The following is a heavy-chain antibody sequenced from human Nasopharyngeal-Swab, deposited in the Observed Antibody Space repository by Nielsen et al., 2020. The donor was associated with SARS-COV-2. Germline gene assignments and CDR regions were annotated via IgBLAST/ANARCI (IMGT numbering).Heavy chain of an antibody. CDR2: IGSTGGST. D-gene: IGHD2-15*01. J-gene: IGHJ2*01. CDR1: GFTFDDYA. Sequence: GGSLRLSCAASGFTFDDYAMHWVRQAPGKGLEWVSAIGSTGGSTYYADSVKGQFTISRDNSKNTLYLQMNSLRAEDTAVYYCAKDRGCSGGSCYVHWYFDLWGRGTLVTVSS. V-gene: IGHV3-23*01. CDR3: AKDRGCSGGSCYVHWYFDL.